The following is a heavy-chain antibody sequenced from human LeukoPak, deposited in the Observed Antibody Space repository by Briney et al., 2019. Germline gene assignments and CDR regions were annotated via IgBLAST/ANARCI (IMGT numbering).Heavy chain of an antibody. J-gene: IGHJ4*02. Sequence: ASVKVSCKASGGTFSSYAISWVRQAPGKGLEWVSSISSTGGTTYYADSVKGRFTISRDNSKNTLYLQMNSLRAEDTAVYYCARDPGSGYEEHFDYWGQGTLVTVSS. V-gene: IGHV3-23*01. CDR2: ISSTGGTT. D-gene: IGHD5-12*01. CDR3: ARDPGSGYEEHFDY. CDR1: GGTFSSYA.